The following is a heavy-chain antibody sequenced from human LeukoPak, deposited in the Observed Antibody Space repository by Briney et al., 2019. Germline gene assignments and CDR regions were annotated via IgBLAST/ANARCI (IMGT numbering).Heavy chain of an antibody. D-gene: IGHD4-17*01. CDR3: ARDRSLETYGDHVIQH. CDR1: GFTFTTYG. CDR2: IWYDGRKD. Sequence: PGGSLRLSCAAAGFTFTTYGMHWVGQAPGKGREWVGAIWYDGRKDDYADCVKGRLTNSRDNAKNSLYLQMHSLRAEDTAVYYCARDRSLETYGDHVIQHWGQGTLVTVSS. V-gene: IGHV3-33*01. J-gene: IGHJ1*01.